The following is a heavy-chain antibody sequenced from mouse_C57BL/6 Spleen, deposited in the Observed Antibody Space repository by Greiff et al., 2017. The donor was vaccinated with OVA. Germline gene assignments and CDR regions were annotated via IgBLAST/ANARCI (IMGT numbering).Heavy chain of an antibody. CDR3: ARDYFYAMDY. D-gene: IGHD1-1*01. Sequence: EVQGGEAGGDLVKHGGSRKVAGAASGGTFSREGREGGGEKKEKRTEGVATISSGGSYTYYPDSVKGRFTISRDNAKNTLYLQMSSLKSEDTAMYYCARDYFYAMDYWGQGTSVTVSS. J-gene: IGHJ4*01. V-gene: IGHV5-6*01. CDR1: GGTFSREG. CDR2: ISSGGSYT.